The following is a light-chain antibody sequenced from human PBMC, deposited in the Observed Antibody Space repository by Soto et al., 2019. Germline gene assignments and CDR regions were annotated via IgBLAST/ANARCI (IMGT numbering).Light chain of an antibody. CDR1: QSISSSY. V-gene: IGKV3-20*01. CDR3: QQYGSSRFT. Sequence: IVLTQSPGTLSLSPGEISTLSGRASQSISSSYLAWYQQKPGQAPRLLVYGASSRATGIPDRFSGSGSGTDFTLTISRLEPEDFAVYYCQQYGSSRFTFGPGTKVEIK. J-gene: IGKJ3*01. CDR2: GAS.